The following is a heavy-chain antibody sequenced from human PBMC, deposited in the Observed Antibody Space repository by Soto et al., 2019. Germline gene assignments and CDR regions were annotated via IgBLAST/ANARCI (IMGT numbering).Heavy chain of an antibody. CDR1: GGSVSSGSYY. CDR3: ARDLRYYDSSGYYGAVWFDP. CDR2: IYYSGST. V-gene: IGHV4-61*01. Sequence: QVQLQESGPGLVKPSETLSLTCTVSGGSVSSGSYYWSWIRQPPGKGLEWIGYIYYSGSTNYNPSLRTRVTISVATSKNPSPRKLSSVPAADTAVYYCARDLRYYDSSGYYGAVWFDPWGQGTLVTVSS. J-gene: IGHJ5*02. D-gene: IGHD3-22*01.